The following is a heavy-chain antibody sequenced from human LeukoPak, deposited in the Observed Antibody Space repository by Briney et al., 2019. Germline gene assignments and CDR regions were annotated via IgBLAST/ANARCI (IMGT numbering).Heavy chain of an antibody. CDR3: ARGDDLKAFDY. J-gene: IGHJ4*02. CDR2: IYYSGST. D-gene: IGHD2-21*02. CDR1: GGSISSGSYY. V-gene: IGHV4-31*03. Sequence: SETLSLTCTVSGGSISSGSYYWSWIRQHPGKGLEWIGYIYYSGSTYYNPSLKSRVTISVDTSKNQFSLKLSSVTAADTAVYYCARGDDLKAFDYWGQGTLVTVSS.